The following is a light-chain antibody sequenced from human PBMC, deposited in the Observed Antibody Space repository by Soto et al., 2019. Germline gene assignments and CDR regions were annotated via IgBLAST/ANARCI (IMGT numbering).Light chain of an antibody. CDR3: QHYNSYSEA. J-gene: IGKJ1*01. CDR2: KAS. CDR1: QTISSW. Sequence: IQMTQSPSTLSASVGDRVTITCPASQTISSWLAWYQQKPGKAPKLLIYKASTLKSGVPSRFSGSGSGTEFTLTISSLQPDDFATYYCQHYNSYSEAFGQGPKVDIK. V-gene: IGKV1-5*03.